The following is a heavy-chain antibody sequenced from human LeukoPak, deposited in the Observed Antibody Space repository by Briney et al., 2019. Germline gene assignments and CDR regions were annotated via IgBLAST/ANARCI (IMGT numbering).Heavy chain of an antibody. Sequence: GGSLRLSCTASGFTFEDYGMSWVRQGPGKGLEWLSGIDGNGGRTPYADSVKGRFTISRDNSKNTLYLQMNSLRAEDTAVYYCARRAGAYSHPYDYWGQGTLVTVSS. CDR3: ARRAGAYSHPYDY. V-gene: IGHV3-20*04. CDR1: GFTFEDYG. CDR2: IDGNGGRT. J-gene: IGHJ4*02. D-gene: IGHD4/OR15-4a*01.